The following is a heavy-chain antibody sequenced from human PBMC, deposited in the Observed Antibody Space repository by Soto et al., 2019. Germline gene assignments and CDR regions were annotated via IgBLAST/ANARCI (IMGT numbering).Heavy chain of an antibody. J-gene: IGHJ4*02. CDR2: ISAYNGNT. V-gene: IGHV1-18*04. CDR1: GSTFTSYG. D-gene: IGHD4-17*01. Sequence: GASVKVSCKASGSTFTSYGISWVRQAPGQGLEWMGWISAYNGNTNYAQKLQGRVTMTTDTSTSTAYMELRSLRSDDTAVYYCARDPPAPRRPKLYGDYVPFDYWGQGTLVTVSS. CDR3: ARDPPAPRRPKLYGDYVPFDY.